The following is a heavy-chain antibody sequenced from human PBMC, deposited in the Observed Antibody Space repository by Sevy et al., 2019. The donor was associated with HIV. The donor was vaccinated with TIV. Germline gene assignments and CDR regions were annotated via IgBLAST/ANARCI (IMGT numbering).Heavy chain of an antibody. CDR3: ARDCSSTSCLWGLDV. Sequence: GGSLRLSCAVSGFTFRSYWMSWVRQAPGKGLEWVAHIKVDGSEKYHVDSVKGRFTISKDNAKNSFFLQMNSLRVEDTAVYYCARDCSSTSCLWGLDVWGQGTAVTVSS. D-gene: IGHD2-2*01. J-gene: IGHJ6*02. CDR2: IKVDGSEK. CDR1: GFTFRSYW. V-gene: IGHV3-7*03.